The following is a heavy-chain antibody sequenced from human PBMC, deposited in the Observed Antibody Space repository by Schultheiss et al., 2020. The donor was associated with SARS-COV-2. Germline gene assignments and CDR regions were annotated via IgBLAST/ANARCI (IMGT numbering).Heavy chain of an antibody. J-gene: IGHJ4*02. CDR1: GFTFSSYA. D-gene: IGHD6-19*01. CDR2: INHSGST. V-gene: IGHV4-34*01. Sequence: ESLKISCAASGFTFSSYAMSWVRQAPGKGLEWIGEINHSGSTNYNPSLKSRVTISVDTSKNQFSLKLNSVTAADTAVYYCARSRAGVAVAGTFDYWGQGTRVTVSS. CDR3: ARSRAGVAVAGTFDY.